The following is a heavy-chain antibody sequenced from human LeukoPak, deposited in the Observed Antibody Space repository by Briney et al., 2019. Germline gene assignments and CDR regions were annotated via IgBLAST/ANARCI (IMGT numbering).Heavy chain of an antibody. V-gene: IGHV4-38-2*01. CDR2: MYHSGST. J-gene: IGHJ4*02. CDR1: GYSISSGYY. CDR3: ARRDTITKAFDY. D-gene: IGHD4-11*01. Sequence: SETLSLTCGVSGYSISSGYYWGWIRQPPGKGLEWIGSMYHSGSTYYNSSLKSRVTISVDTPKNQFSLKLSSVTAADTAVYYCARRDTITKAFDYWGQGTLVTVSS.